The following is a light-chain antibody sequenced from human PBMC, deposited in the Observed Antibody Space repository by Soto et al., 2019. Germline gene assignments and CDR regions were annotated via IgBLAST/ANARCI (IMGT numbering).Light chain of an antibody. CDR1: SSDVGGYNY. Sequence: ALTQPASVSGSPGQSITISCTGTSSDVGGYNYVSWYQQHPGKAPKLMIYDVSNRPSGVSNRFSGSKSGNTASLTISGLQAEDEADYYCSSYTSSSARVFGGGTKLTVL. CDR3: SSYTSSSARV. CDR2: DVS. V-gene: IGLV2-14*01. J-gene: IGLJ2*01.